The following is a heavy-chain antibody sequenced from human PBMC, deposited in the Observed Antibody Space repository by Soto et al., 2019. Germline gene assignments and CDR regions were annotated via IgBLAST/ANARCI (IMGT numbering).Heavy chain of an antibody. J-gene: IGHJ4*02. CDR2: ITPIFGTA. Sequence: ASVKVSCKASGGTFSSYAISWVRQAPGQGLEWMGGITPIFGTANYAQKFQGRVTITADESTSTAYMELSSLRSEDTAVYYCARGPYSSSWTPYYWGQGTLVTVSS. V-gene: IGHV1-69*13. D-gene: IGHD6-13*01. CDR3: ARGPYSSSWTPYY. CDR1: GGTFSSYA.